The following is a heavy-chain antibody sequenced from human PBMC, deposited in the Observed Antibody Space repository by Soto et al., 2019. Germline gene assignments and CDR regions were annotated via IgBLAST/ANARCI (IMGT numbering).Heavy chain of an antibody. CDR1: GGSISSSSYY. CDR3: ARELERRLHYYYYYGMDV. D-gene: IGHD1-1*01. J-gene: IGHJ6*02. V-gene: IGHV4-39*07. CDR2: IYYSGST. Sequence: SETLSLTCTVSGGSISSSSYYWGWIRQPPGKGLEWIGSIYYSGSTYYNPSLKSRVTISVDKSKNQFSLKLSSVTAADTAVYYCARELERRLHYYYYYGMDVWGQGTTVTVSS.